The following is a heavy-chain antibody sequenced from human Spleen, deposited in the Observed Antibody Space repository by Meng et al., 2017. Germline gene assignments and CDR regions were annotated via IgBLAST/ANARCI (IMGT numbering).Heavy chain of an antibody. D-gene: IGHD6-19*01. Sequence: LSLTCAASGFTFDDYAMHWVRQAPGKGLEWVSGISWNSGSIGYADSVKGRFTISRDNAKNSLYLQMNSLRAEDTALYYCAKDSSIAVANDAFDIWGQGTMVTVSS. CDR2: ISWNSGSI. CDR3: AKDSSIAVANDAFDI. V-gene: IGHV3-9*01. J-gene: IGHJ3*02. CDR1: GFTFDDYA.